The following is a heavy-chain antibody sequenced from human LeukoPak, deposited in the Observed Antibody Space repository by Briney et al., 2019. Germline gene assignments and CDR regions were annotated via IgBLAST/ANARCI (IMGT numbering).Heavy chain of an antibody. D-gene: IGHD3-10*01. J-gene: IGHJ4*02. Sequence: PGGSLRLSCAASGFTFSSYDMHWVRQATGKGLEWVSAIGTAGDTYYPGSVKGRFTISRENAKNSLYLQMNSLRAGDTAVYYCARVAAGSPSPYYFDYWGQGTLVTVSS. CDR3: ARVAAGSPSPYYFDY. CDR1: GFTFSSYD. V-gene: IGHV3-13*01. CDR2: IGTAGDT.